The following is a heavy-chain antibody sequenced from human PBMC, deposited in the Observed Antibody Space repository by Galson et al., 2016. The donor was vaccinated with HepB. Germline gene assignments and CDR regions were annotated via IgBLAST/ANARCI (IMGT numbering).Heavy chain of an antibody. V-gene: IGHV3-33*01. CDR1: GFTFSSYG. J-gene: IGHJ4*02. D-gene: IGHD6-13*01. CDR2: LWYDATNK. CDR3: ARPTRDYFSWSGGFDY. Sequence: SLRLSCATSGFTFSSYGMHWVRQAPGKGLEWVAILWYDATNKYYADSVKGRFTISRDNSKNTLYLQMNSLRAEDTAVYYCARPTRDYFSWSGGFDYWGQGTLVTVSS.